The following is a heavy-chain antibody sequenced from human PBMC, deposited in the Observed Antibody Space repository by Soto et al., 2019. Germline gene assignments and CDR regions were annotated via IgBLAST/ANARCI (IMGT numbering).Heavy chain of an antibody. V-gene: IGHV3-23*01. CDR1: GFTFSSYG. Sequence: EVQLLESGGGLVQPGGSLRLSCAGTGFTFSSYGMSWVRQAPGKGLEWVSTIRGSAANANYAESVKGRFTISRDDSTNTVHLQMNSLRPDDTAVYYCAKHLWFGESVFDPWGQGTLVVVSS. J-gene: IGHJ5*02. D-gene: IGHD3-10*01. CDR3: AKHLWFGESVFDP. CDR2: IRGSAANA.